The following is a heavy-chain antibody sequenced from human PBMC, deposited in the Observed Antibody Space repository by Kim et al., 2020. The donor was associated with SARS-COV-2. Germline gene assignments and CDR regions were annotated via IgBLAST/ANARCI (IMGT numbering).Heavy chain of an antibody. CDR3: CVGATNGN. D-gene: IGHD1-26*01. CDR2: VRMKANNYAT. CDR1: GFTFSDFV. Sequence: GGSLRLSCAASGFTFSDFVIHWVRQASGKGLEWIGLVRMKANNYATVYAASLEGRFSISRDDSDNTAYLEMNSLRTEDAAVYYCCVGATNGNWGQGTLGSVS. V-gene: IGHV3-73*01. J-gene: IGHJ4*02.